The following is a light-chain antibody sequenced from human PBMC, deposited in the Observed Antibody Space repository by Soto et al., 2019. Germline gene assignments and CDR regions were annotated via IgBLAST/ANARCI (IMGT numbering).Light chain of an antibody. CDR2: NVY. CDR1: SSDVGAYNF. V-gene: IGLV2-14*03. Sequence: QSVLTQPASVSGSPGQSITISCTGTSSDVGAYNFVSWHQQHPGKAPKLMIYNVYDRPSGISYRFSGSKSGNTASLTISGLQGEDEADYSCSAYTVSRTYGFGTGTKVTVL. J-gene: IGLJ1*01. CDR3: SAYTVSRTYG.